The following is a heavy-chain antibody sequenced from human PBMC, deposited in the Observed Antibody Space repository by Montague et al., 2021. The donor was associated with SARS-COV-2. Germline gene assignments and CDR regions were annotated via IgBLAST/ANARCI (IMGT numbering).Heavy chain of an antibody. V-gene: IGHV3-30*18. CDR3: ANSYDRVGWDAFDI. D-gene: IGHD3-22*01. CDR2: ISYDGSNK. Sequence: SLRLSCAASGFAFSSYGMHWVRQAPGKGLEWVAVISYDGSNKYYADSVKGRFTISRDNSKNTLYLQMNSLRAEDTAVYYCANSYDRVGWDAFDIWGHGTLVTVPS. J-gene: IGHJ3*02. CDR1: GFAFSSYG.